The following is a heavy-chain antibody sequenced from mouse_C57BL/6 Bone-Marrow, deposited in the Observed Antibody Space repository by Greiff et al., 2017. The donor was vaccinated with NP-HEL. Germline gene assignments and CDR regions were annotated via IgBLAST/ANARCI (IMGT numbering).Heavy chain of an antibody. CDR1: GYTFTDYY. D-gene: IGHD4-1*01. CDR2: INPYNGGT. Sequence: EVKLQQSGPVLVKPGASVKMSCKASGYTFTDYYMNWVKQSHGKSLEWIGVINPYNGGTSYNQKFKGKATLTVDKSSSTAYMELNSLTSEDSAVYYCAREGTGRFAYWGQGTLVTVSA. CDR3: AREGTGRFAY. J-gene: IGHJ3*01. V-gene: IGHV1-19*01.